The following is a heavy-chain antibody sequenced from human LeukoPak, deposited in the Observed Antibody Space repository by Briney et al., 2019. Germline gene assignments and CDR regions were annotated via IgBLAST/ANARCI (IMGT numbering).Heavy chain of an antibody. CDR1: GGSFSDYY. Sequence: SETLSLTCTVYGGSFSDYYWSWIRQPPGKGLEWIGEIHHSGSTNYNPSLKSRVTISVDTSKNQFSLKLSSVTAADTAVYYCARTRISMVRGVIRCWFDPWGQGTLVTVSS. CDR3: ARTRISMVRGVIRCWFDP. CDR2: IHHSGST. J-gene: IGHJ5*02. D-gene: IGHD3-10*01. V-gene: IGHV4-34*01.